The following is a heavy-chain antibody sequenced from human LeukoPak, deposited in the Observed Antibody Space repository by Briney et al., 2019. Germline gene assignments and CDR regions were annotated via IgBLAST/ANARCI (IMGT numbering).Heavy chain of an antibody. V-gene: IGHV3-23*01. J-gene: IGHJ4*02. Sequence: GGSLRLSCVGYGFSFSTYDMGWVRQTPGKGLEWVSAISTTGGYTEDADSVKGRFTISRDNSQNTLFLQMHSLRAGDTAVYYCAKKPATIKFPFDIWGQGTLVTVSP. CDR2: ISTTGGYT. CDR3: AKKPATIKFPFDI. D-gene: IGHD5-24*01. CDR1: GFSFSTYD.